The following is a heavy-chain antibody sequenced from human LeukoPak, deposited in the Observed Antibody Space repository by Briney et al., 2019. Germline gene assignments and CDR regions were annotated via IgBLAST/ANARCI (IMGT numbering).Heavy chain of an antibody. V-gene: IGHV3-23*01. CDR2: ISGSGGST. J-gene: IGHJ4*02. Sequence: GGSLRLSCAASGFTFSSYAMSWVRQAPGKGLEWVSAISGSGGSTYYADSVKGRSTISRDNSKNTLYLQMNSLRAEDTAVYYCAKDYYDSSGYYAPPYYFDYWGQGTLVTVSS. CDR3: AKDYYDSSGYYAPPYYFDY. D-gene: IGHD3-22*01. CDR1: GFTFSSYA.